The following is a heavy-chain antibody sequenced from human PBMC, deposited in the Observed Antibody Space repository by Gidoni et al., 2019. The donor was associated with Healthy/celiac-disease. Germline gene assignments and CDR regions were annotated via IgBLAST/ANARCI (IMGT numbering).Heavy chain of an antibody. CDR2: ISGSGGST. CDR1: GFPFHSYA. J-gene: IGHJ1*01. D-gene: IGHD3-22*01. CDR3: AKEEIVVVISSDPEYFQH. V-gene: IGHV3-23*01. Sequence: EVQLLEYGGGLVQPGGSLRLDCAASGFPFHSYAMSWVRQAPGKGLEWVSAISGSGGSTYYADSVKGRFTISRDNSKNTLYLQMNSLRAEDTAVYYCAKEEIVVVISSDPEYFQHWGQGTLVTVSS.